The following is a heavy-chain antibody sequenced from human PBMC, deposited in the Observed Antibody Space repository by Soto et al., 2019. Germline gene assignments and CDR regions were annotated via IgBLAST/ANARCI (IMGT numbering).Heavy chain of an antibody. CDR1: GGSIISSNW. D-gene: IGHD3-10*01. CDR2: IYHSGST. J-gene: IGHJ6*02. CDR3: ARDLWFGDLADYYYGMDV. Sequence: SETLSLTCAVSGGSIISSNWLSWVRQPPGKGLEWIGEIYHSGSTNYNPSLKSRVTISVDKSKNQFSLKLSSVTAADTAVYYCARDLWFGDLADYYYGMDVWGQGTTVT. V-gene: IGHV4-4*02.